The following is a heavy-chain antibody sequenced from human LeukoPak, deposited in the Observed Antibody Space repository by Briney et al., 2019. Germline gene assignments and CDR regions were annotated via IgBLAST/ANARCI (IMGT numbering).Heavy chain of an antibody. D-gene: IGHD1-7*01. V-gene: IGHV1-2*02. CDR1: GYTFTAYY. CDR3: ARAFYNWNSNWFDP. CDR2: INPNSGGT. J-gene: IGHJ5*02. Sequence: ASVKVSCKASGYTFTAYYMHWVRQAPGQGLEWMGWINPNSGGTKYAQNFQDRVTMTRDTSISTAYMELSRLRPDDTAVYYCARAFYNWNSNWFDPWGQGTLVTVSS.